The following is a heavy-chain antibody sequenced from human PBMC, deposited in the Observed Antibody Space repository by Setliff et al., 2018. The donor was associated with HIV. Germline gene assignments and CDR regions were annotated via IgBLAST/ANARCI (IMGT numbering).Heavy chain of an antibody. CDR1: GFNFNTYA. J-gene: IGHJ4*02. V-gene: IGHV3-23*01. CDR3: ARDLTLYKL. Sequence: GGSLRLSCAASGFNFNTYAMTWVRQAPGKGLDWVSSIITNGGTTFYADSVKGRFTISRDNSNNMLYLQMNSLRAEDTALYYCARDLTLYKLWGQGTLVTVSS. CDR2: IITNGGTT. D-gene: IGHD1-1*01.